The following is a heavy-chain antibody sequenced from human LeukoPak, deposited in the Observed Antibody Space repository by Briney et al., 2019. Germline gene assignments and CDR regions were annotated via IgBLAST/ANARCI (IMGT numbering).Heavy chain of an antibody. CDR3: AKPLTAVTPMDV. J-gene: IGHJ6*04. CDR1: GFTFSSHD. D-gene: IGHD4-11*01. Sequence: GRSLRLSCAASGFTFSSHDMHWVRQAPGKGLEWVAVISYDGSNKYYADSVKGRFTISRDNSKSTLYLQINSLRAEDTAVFYCAKPLTAVTPMDVWGKGTTVTVSS. V-gene: IGHV3-30*18. CDR2: ISYDGSNK.